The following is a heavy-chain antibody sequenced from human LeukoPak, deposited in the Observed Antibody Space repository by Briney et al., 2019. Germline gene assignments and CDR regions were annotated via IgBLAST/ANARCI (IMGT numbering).Heavy chain of an antibody. D-gene: IGHD6-19*01. CDR3: ARGGRQWLVSAADY. CDR1: GYTFTNYD. J-gene: IGHJ4*02. V-gene: IGHV1-8*01. Sequence: ASVKVSCKASGYTFTNYDINWVRQATGQGLEWMGWMNPNSGNTGYAQKFQGRVTMTRNTSISTAYMELSSLRSEDTAVYYCARGGRQWLVSAADYWGQGTLVTVSS. CDR2: MNPNSGNT.